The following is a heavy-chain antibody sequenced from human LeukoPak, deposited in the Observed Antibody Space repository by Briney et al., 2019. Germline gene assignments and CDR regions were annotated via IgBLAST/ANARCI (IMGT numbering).Heavy chain of an antibody. CDR1: GFTFTNYA. D-gene: IGHD6-13*01. V-gene: IGHV3-30-3*01. CDR2: ISVDGGNK. Sequence: TGGSLRLSCAASGFTFTNYAMHWVRQAPGKGLEWVAVISVDGGNKFYAGSVRGRCTISRDNSKNTMSLQMDSLRGEDTAVYYCARDPRTSSTSRNYFESWGQGTLVTVSS. CDR3: ARDPRTSSTSRNYFES. J-gene: IGHJ4*02.